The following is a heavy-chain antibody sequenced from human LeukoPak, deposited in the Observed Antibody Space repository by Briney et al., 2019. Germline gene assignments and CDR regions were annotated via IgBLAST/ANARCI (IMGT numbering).Heavy chain of an antibody. D-gene: IGHD5-18*01. Sequence: GGPLRLSCAASGFTFSSYWMSWVRQAPGKGLEWVANIKQDGSEKYYVDSVKGRFTISRDNAKNSLYLQMNSLRAEDTAVYYCARVAYSYGYYFDYWGQGTLVTVSS. V-gene: IGHV3-7*01. CDR2: IKQDGSEK. J-gene: IGHJ4*02. CDR3: ARVAYSYGYYFDY. CDR1: GFTFSSYW.